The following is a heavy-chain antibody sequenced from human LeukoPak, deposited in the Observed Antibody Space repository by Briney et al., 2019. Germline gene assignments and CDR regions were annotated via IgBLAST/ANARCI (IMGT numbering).Heavy chain of an antibody. V-gene: IGHV3-30-3*01. CDR2: ISYDGSNK. CDR1: GFTFSSYA. J-gene: IGHJ4*02. CDR3: ASEQPYGDYFDY. D-gene: IGHD4-17*01. Sequence: PGRSLRLSCAASGFTFSSYAMHWVRQAPGKGLEWVAVISYDGSNKYYADSVKGRFTISRDNSKNTLYLQMNSLRAEDTAVYYCASEQPYGDYFDYWGQGTLVTVSS.